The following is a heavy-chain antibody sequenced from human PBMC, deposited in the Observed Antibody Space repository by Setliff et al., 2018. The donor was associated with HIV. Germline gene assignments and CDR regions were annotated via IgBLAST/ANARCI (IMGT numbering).Heavy chain of an antibody. V-gene: IGHV4-59*08. D-gene: IGHD3-22*01. CDR1: GDLINNHN. CDR3: ARSRIRGYYDTSPAMAFDI. J-gene: IGHJ3*02. CDR2: IHYSGTS. Sequence: SETLSLTRTVSGDLINNHNWNWIRQSPEKGLEWLGNIHYSGTSNYNSSLKSRIVISLDTSKKQFSLHFYSVTAADTAVYYCARSRIRGYYDTSPAMAFDIWGQGTMVTVSS.